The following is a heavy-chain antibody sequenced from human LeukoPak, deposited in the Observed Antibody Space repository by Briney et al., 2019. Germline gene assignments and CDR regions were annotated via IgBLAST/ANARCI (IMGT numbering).Heavy chain of an antibody. J-gene: IGHJ6*02. Sequence: GRSLRLSCVASGFTFSSYTIHWVRQPPGKGLEWVAVISFDGSNKYYADSVKGRFTISRDNSKNTLYLQMNSLRAEDTAVYYCARESVYGMDVWGQGTTVTVSS. CDR3: ARESVYGMDV. V-gene: IGHV3-30-3*01. D-gene: IGHD2-8*01. CDR2: ISFDGSNK. CDR1: GFTFSSYT.